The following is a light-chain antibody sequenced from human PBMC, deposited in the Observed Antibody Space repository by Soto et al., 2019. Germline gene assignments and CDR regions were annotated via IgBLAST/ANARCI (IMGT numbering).Light chain of an antibody. CDR3: QQYSSYSRT. J-gene: IGKJ1*01. CDR2: DAS. CDR1: QCISTW. V-gene: IGKV1-5*01. Sequence: DIQMTQSPYTLSASVGDRVTITCRASQCISTWLAWYQQKPGTAPKLLIYDASSLESGVPSRFSGSGSGTEFTLTISSLQPDDYATYSCQQYSSYSRTFGQGTKVDIK.